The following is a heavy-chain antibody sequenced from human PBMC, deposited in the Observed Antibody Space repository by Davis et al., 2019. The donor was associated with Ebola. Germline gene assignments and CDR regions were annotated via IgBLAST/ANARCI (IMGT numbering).Heavy chain of an antibody. Sequence: SETLSLTCAVYGGSFSGYYWSWIRQPPGKGLEWIGEIHHSGSTNYNPSLKSRVTISVDTSKNQFSLKLGSVTAADTAVYYCTRGSVFLWFGTLDYWGQGTLVTVSS. CDR1: GGSFSGYY. V-gene: IGHV4-34*01. J-gene: IGHJ4*02. CDR3: TRGSVFLWFGTLDY. D-gene: IGHD3-10*01. CDR2: IHHSGST.